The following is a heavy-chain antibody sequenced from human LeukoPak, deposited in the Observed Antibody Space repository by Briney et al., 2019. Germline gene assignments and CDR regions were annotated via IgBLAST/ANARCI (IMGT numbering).Heavy chain of an antibody. CDR3: ARDRFGVLDAFDI. CDR1: GGTFSSYA. J-gene: IGHJ3*02. CDR2: IIPIFGTA. D-gene: IGHD2-8*01. Sequence: SVNVSCKASGGTFSSYAISWVRQAPGQGLEWMGRIIPIFGTANYAQKFQGRVTITTDESTSTAYMELSSLRSEDTAVYYCARDRFGVLDAFDIWGQGTMVTVSS. V-gene: IGHV1-69*05.